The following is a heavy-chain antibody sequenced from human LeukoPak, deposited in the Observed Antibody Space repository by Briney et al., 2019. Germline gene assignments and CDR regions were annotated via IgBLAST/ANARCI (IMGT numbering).Heavy chain of an antibody. Sequence: SVSVSFRSSVGTFNIYAISGVRQARGQGREWMGGIIPIFGTANYAHKFQARVTIIADESTSTASMALRSLRSEDTAVYYCPMSRDGYNSAFYYYYMDVWGKGTPVTISS. J-gene: IGHJ6*03. D-gene: IGHD5-24*01. CDR2: IIPIFGTA. CDR1: VGTFNIYA. V-gene: IGHV1-69*13. CDR3: PMSRDGYNSAFYYYYMDV.